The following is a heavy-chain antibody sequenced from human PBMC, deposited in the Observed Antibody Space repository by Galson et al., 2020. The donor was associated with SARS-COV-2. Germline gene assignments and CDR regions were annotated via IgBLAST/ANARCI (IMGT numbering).Heavy chain of an antibody. Sequence: GGSLRLSCAASGFTFSSYSINWVRQAPGKGLEWVSYISSSSTIYYADSVKGRFTISRDNAKNSLYLQMNSLRAEDTAVYYCARDLYYDSSGENGADYWGQGTLVTVSS. J-gene: IGHJ4*02. V-gene: IGHV3-48*01. CDR1: GFTFSSYS. D-gene: IGHD3-22*01. CDR3: ARDLYYDSSGENGADY. CDR2: ISSSSTI.